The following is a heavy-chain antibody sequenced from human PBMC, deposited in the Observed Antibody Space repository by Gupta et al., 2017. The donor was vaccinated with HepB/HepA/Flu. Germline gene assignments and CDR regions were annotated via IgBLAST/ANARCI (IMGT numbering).Heavy chain of an antibody. CDR1: GFLFHGYW. D-gene: IGHD6-19*01. CDR2: INQDGSAT. V-gene: IGHV3-7*01. CDR3: ARAGYSSGCDY. J-gene: IGHJ4*02. Sequence: EVPLVESGGGLVQLGGSVRLSCGAAGFLFHGYWTNWVRQAPGKGLEWLTNINQDGSATYYVDSVKGRFTISRDNAKSSLYLQMNSLRVEDTAVYFCARAGYSSGCDYWGQGTLVTVSS.